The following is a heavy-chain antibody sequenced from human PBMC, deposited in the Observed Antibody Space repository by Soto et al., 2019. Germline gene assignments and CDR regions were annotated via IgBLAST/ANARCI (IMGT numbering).Heavy chain of an antibody. CDR3: ARGRYCLTGRCFPNWFDS. V-gene: IGHV4-59*08. D-gene: IGHD7-27*01. CDR2: IYYSGST. J-gene: IGHJ5*01. Sequence: SEPLSLTCTVSGGSISSYYWSWIRQPPGKGLEWIGYIYYSGSTNYNPSLKSRVTISVDTSKNQLSLNVTFVTAADTAVYFCARGRYCLTGRCFPNWFDSWGQGALVTVSS. CDR1: GGSISSYY.